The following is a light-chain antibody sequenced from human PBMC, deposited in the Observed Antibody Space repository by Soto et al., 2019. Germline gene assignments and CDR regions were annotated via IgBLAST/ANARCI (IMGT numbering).Light chain of an antibody. Sequence: DIQMTQSPSSVSASVGARVTITCGASQGISSWLAGYKQTPGKAPDLLIYSASTLQSGVPSRFSGSGSETEFSLTIRALQPEDFATYYCQQLSRYPLTFGGGTKVDIK. V-gene: IGKV1-12*01. J-gene: IGKJ4*01. CDR2: SAS. CDR3: QQLSRYPLT. CDR1: QGISSW.